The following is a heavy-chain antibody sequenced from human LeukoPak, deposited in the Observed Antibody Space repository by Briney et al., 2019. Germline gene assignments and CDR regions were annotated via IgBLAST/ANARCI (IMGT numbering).Heavy chain of an antibody. V-gene: IGHV3-30*04. CDR3: ARDLVSGYSYGAREAFDI. CDR2: ISYDGSNK. D-gene: IGHD5-18*01. J-gene: IGHJ3*02. CDR1: GFTFSSYA. Sequence: GRPLRLSCAASGFTFSSYAMHWVRQAPGKGLEWVAVISYDGSNKYYADSVKGRFTISRDNSKNTLCLQMNSLRAEDTAVYYCARDLVSGYSYGAREAFDIWGQGTMVTVSS.